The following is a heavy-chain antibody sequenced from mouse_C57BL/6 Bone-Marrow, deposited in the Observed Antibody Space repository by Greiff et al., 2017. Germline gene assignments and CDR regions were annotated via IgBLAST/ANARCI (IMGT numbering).Heavy chain of an antibody. Sequence: EVKVEESGGGLVQPGGSMKLSCAASGFTFSDAWMDWVRQSPEKGLEWVAEIRNKANNNATYYAESVKGRFTISRDDSKSSVYLQMNSLRAEDTGMYYCTRWGYHWYFDVWGTGTTVTVSS. CDR1: GFTFSDAW. J-gene: IGHJ1*03. CDR2: IRNKANNNAT. CDR3: TRWGYHWYFDV. D-gene: IGHD2-2*01. V-gene: IGHV6-6*01.